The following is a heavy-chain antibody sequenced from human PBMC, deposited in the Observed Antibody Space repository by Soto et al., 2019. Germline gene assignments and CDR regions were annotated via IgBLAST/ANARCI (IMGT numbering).Heavy chain of an antibody. V-gene: IGHV1-18*01. CDR2: ISAYNGNT. J-gene: IGHJ4*02. D-gene: IGHD6-13*01. CDR3: ARDRLRGSPSSWYQGSRN. Sequence: QVQLVQSGAEVKKPGASVKVSCKASGYTFTSYGISWVRQAPGQGLEWMGWISAYNGNTTYAQKLQGTVTMTTDTSTSTAYIELRSLRSDDTAVYYCARDRLRGSPSSWYQGSRNWGQGTLVTVSS. CDR1: GYTFTSYG.